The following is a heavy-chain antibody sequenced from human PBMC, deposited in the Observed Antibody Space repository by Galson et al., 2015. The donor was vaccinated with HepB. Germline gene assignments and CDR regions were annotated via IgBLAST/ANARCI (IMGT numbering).Heavy chain of an antibody. CDR2: FDPEDGET. V-gene: IGHV1-24*01. Sequence: SVKVSCKVSGYTLTELSMHWVRQAPGKGLEWMGGFDPEDGETIYAQKFQGRATMTEDTSTDTAYMELSSLRSEDTAVYYCATVGYCSSTSCYAHYYYYGMDVWGQGTTVTVSS. J-gene: IGHJ6*02. CDR1: GYTLTELS. CDR3: ATVGYCSSTSCYAHYYYYGMDV. D-gene: IGHD2-2*01.